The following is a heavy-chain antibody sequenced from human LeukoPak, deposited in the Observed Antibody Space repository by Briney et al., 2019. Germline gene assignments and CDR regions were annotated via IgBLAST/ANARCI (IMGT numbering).Heavy chain of an antibody. D-gene: IGHD4-17*01. V-gene: IGHV3-23*01. CDR3: ATSGDSEEYGDYAGDY. CDR1: GFTFSSYA. Sequence: GGSLRLSCAASGFTFSSYAMSWARHAPGKGLEWVSAIICSGGSTYYADSVKGRFTISRDNSKNTLYLQMNSLRAEDTAVYYCATSGDSEEYGDYAGDYWGQGTLVTVSS. CDR2: IICSGGST. J-gene: IGHJ4*02.